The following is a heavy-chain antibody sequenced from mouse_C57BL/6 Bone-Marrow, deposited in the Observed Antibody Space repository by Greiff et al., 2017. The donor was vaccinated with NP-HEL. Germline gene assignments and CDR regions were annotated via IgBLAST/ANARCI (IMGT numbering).Heavy chain of an antibody. CDR2: IDPNSGGT. J-gene: IGHJ3*01. CDR1: GYTFTSYW. D-gene: IGHD2-4*01. Sequence: VQLQQSGAELVKPGASVKPSCKASGYTFTSYWMHWVKQRPGRGLEWIGRIDPNSGGTKYNEKFKSKATLTVDKPSSTAYMQLSSLTSEDSAVYYCARGIYYDYDWFAYWGQGTLVTVSA. V-gene: IGHV1-72*01. CDR3: ARGIYYDYDWFAY.